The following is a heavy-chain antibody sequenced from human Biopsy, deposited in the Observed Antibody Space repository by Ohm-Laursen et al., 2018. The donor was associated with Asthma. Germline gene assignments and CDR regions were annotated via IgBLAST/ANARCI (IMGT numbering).Heavy chain of an antibody. D-gene: IGHD6-19*01. CDR3: ARAPVAASSNWFGP. CDR2: IHYSGST. CDR1: GASIKTDDHY. Sequence: SDTLSLTCTVSGASIKTDDHYWSWLRQPPGKGLEWFGFIHYSGSTSYNPSLKGGVTISVDTSKNQFSLKLSSVTAADTAVYYCARAPVAASSNWFGPWGQGTLVTVSS. V-gene: IGHV4-30-4*02. J-gene: IGHJ5*02.